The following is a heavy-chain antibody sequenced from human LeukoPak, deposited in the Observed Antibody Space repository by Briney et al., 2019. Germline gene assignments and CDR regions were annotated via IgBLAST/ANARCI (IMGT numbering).Heavy chain of an antibody. Sequence: TGGSLRLSCAASGFTFSSYWMSWVRQAPGKRLEWVANIKQNGAEEYYMDSVKGRFAISRDNAKNSVSLQMNSLRVEDTAMYYCARYTVVSSPGAFDLWGQGTVVTVSS. CDR2: IKQNGAEE. J-gene: IGHJ3*01. V-gene: IGHV3-7*03. D-gene: IGHD2-21*01. CDR1: GFTFSSYW. CDR3: ARYTVVSSPGAFDL.